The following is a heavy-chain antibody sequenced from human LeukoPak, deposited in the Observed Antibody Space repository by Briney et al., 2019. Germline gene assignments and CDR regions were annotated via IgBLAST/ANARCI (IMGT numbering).Heavy chain of an antibody. Sequence: PSQTLSLTCTVSGGSISSGSYYWRWLRQPAGKGLEWIGRIYTSGSTNYNPSLKSRVTISVDTSKNQFSLKLSSVTAADTAVYYCAREHYYDSSGYYLPVNWFDPWGQGTLVTVSS. CDR2: IYTSGST. V-gene: IGHV4-61*02. CDR3: AREHYYDSSGYYLPVNWFDP. J-gene: IGHJ5*02. CDR1: GGSISSGSYY. D-gene: IGHD3-22*01.